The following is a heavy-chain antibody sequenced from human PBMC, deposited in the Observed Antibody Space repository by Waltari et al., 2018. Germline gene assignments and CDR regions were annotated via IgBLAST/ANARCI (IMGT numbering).Heavy chain of an antibody. Sequence: QVQLVQSGAEVKKPGASVTVSCQASGYPLPGYSMPWVRQAPGKGLEWMGWINPNSGGTNDAQKFQGRVTMTRDTSISTAYMELSRLRADDTAVYYCARDREGQWLVWGQGTLVTVSS. CDR3: ARDREGQWLV. J-gene: IGHJ4*02. D-gene: IGHD6-19*01. CDR2: INPNSGGT. V-gene: IGHV1-2*02. CDR1: GYPLPGYS.